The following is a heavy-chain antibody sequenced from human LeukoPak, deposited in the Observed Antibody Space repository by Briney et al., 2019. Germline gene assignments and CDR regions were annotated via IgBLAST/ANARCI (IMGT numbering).Heavy chain of an antibody. CDR1: GGTFISYA. J-gene: IGHJ1*01. CDR2: IIPIFGTA. V-gene: IGHV1-69*05. D-gene: IGHD3-22*01. CDR3: ARVRGYYDSSGYPSDYFQH. Sequence: ASVKVSCKASGGTFISYAISWVRQAPGQGLEWMGRIIPIFGTANYVQKFQGRVTITTDESTSTAYMELSSLRSEDTAVYYCARVRGYYDSSGYPSDYFQHWGQGTLVTVSS.